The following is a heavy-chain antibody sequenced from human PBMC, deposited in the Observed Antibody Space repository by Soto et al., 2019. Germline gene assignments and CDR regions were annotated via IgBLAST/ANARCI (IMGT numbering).Heavy chain of an antibody. V-gene: IGHV5-51*01. Sequence: EVQLVQSGAEVKKPGESLKISCKGSGYSFTSYWIAWVRQMPGKGLEWMGIIYPGDSDTRYSPSFQGQVTISADKSISTAYLQWSSLKASDTAMYYCARHALASRSSGREIDYWGQGTLVTVSS. CDR1: GYSFTSYW. J-gene: IGHJ4*02. CDR3: ARHALASRSSGREIDY. CDR2: IYPGDSDT. D-gene: IGHD6-6*01.